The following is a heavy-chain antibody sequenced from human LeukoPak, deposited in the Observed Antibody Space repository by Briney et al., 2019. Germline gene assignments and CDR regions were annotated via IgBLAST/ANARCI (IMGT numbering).Heavy chain of an antibody. D-gene: IGHD3-10*01. CDR1: GFTFTTYW. J-gene: IGHJ4*02. V-gene: IGHV3-7*01. Sequence: GESLRLSCTASGFTFTTYWMSWVRHPPGKGLEWVANIKQDGTEKYYVDSVKGRFTISRDNAKNSLYLQMNSLRVEDTATYYCAKVAHYYYGSESYYFFEHWGQGTPVTASS. CDR3: AKVAHYYYGSESYYFFEH. CDR2: IKQDGTEK.